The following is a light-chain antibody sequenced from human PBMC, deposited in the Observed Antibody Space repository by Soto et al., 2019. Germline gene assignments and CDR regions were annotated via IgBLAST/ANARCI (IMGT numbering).Light chain of an antibody. CDR2: GAS. V-gene: IGKV3-15*01. Sequence: DIVMTQSPATLSVSPGERATLSCRASQTVSSSLAWYQQRRGQAPRLLIFGASTRAPGIPARFSASGSGTEFTLTISSLQSEDFAIYYCQQYYAWPPSPLGQGTKVEIK. CDR1: QTVSSS. J-gene: IGKJ1*01. CDR3: QQYYAWPPSP.